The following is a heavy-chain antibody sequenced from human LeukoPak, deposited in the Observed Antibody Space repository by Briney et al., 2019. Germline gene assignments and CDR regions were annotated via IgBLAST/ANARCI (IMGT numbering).Heavy chain of an antibody. CDR2: VYTSGST. V-gene: IGHV4-61*02. Sequence: SETLSLTCTVSGGSIRSGSYYWSWIRQPAGEGLEWIGRVYTSGSTNYNPSLKSRVTISVDTSKNHFSLNLSSVTAADTAVYYCARSLEGEGYNADYFDYWGQGTLVTVSS. CDR1: GGSIRSGSYY. CDR3: ARSLEGEGYNADYFDY. J-gene: IGHJ4*02. D-gene: IGHD5-24*01.